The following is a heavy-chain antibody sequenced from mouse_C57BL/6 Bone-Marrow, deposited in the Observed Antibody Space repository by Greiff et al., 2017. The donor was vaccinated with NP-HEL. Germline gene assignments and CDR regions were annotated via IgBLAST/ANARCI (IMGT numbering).Heavy chain of an antibody. CDR3: ANYRDYAMDY. D-gene: IGHD2-12*01. CDR2: IYPGDGDT. Sequence: VQLQQSGPELVKPGASVKISCKASGYAFSSSWMNWVKQRPGKGLEWIGRIYPGDGDTNYNGKFKGKATLTAEKSSSTAYMQLSSLTSEDSAVYFCANYRDYAMDYWGQGTSVTVSS. CDR1: GYAFSSSW. V-gene: IGHV1-82*01. J-gene: IGHJ4*01.